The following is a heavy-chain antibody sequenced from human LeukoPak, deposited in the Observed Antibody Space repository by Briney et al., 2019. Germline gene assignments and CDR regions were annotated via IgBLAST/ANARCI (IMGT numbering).Heavy chain of an antibody. Sequence: PGGSLRLSCAASGFTFNNAWMSWVRQAPGKGLEGTSYISSSSTTIKYADSVKGRFIISRDNAKNSVYLQMNSLRAEDTAVYYCALIAVDWQQPFDYWGQGTLVTVSS. V-gene: IGHV3-48*01. CDR2: ISSSSTTI. J-gene: IGHJ4*02. D-gene: IGHD6-13*01. CDR1: GFTFNNAW. CDR3: ALIAVDWQQPFDY.